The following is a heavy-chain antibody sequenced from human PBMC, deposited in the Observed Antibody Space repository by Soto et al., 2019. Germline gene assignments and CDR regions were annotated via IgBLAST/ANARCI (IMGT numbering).Heavy chain of an antibody. CDR1: GLTFRDYA. V-gene: IGHV3-23*01. D-gene: IGHD3-10*01. CDR2: ISGSLNSA. Sequence: EVRLLESGGGLGQPGGSLRLSCAASGLTFRDYAMSWVRQAPGKGLEWVSTISGSLNSAFYADSVKGRFTISRDTSKNTLYLKMNSLRAEDPAVYFGAKDSGPPFLGGLIHPLDLWGKGTLVTVSS. J-gene: IGHJ3*01. CDR3: AKDSGPPFLGGLIHPLDL.